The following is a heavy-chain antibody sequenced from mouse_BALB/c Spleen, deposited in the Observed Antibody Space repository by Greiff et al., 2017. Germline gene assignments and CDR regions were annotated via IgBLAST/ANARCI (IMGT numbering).Heavy chain of an antibody. CDR2: IWAGGST. V-gene: IGHV2-9*02. CDR1: GFSLTSYG. D-gene: IGHD2-4*01. J-gene: IGHJ3*01. CDR3: AIYDYRFAY. Sequence: QVQLQQSGPGLVAPSQSLSITCTVSGFSLTSYGVHWVRQPPGKGLEWLGVIWAGGSTNYNSALMSRLSISKDNSKSQVFLKMNSLQTDDTAMYYCAIYDYRFAYWGQGTLVTVSA.